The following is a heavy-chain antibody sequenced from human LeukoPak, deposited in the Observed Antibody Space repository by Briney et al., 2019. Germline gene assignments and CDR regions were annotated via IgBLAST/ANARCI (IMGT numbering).Heavy chain of an antibody. CDR3: ARGHGYSYGAPFDY. CDR2: IIPILGIA. D-gene: IGHD5-18*01. V-gene: IGHV1-69*04. CDR1: GGTFSSYA. J-gene: IGHJ4*02. Sequence: SVKVSCKASGGTFSSYAISWVRRAPGQGLEWMGRIIPILGIANYAQKFQGRVTITADKSTSTAYLELSSLRSEDTAVYYCARGHGYSYGAPFDYWGQGTLVTVSS.